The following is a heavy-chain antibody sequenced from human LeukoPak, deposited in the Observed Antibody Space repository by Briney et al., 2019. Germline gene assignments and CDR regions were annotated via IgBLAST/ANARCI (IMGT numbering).Heavy chain of an antibody. V-gene: IGHV3-21*01. D-gene: IGHD1-26*01. CDR1: GFTFSTYS. Sequence: PGGSLRLSCAASGFTFSTYSMIWVRQAPGKGLEWVSYISSTSSYIYYADSVKGRFTISRDNAKNSLYLQMNSLRAEDTAVFYCARAPRGSGSYSDYWGQGTLVTVPS. CDR2: ISSTSSYI. J-gene: IGHJ4*02. CDR3: ARAPRGSGSYSDY.